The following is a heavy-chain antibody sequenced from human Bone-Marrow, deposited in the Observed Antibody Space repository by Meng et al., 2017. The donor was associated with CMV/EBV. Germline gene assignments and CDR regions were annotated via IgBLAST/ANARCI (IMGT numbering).Heavy chain of an antibody. CDR2: INPNSGGT. CDR1: GYTFTGYY. D-gene: IGHD2-2*01. CDR3: AREVTGCSSTSCYYITGMDV. J-gene: IGHJ6*02. V-gene: IGHV1-2*02. Sequence: ASVKVSCKASGYTFTGYYMHWVRQAPGQGLEWMGWINPNSGGTNYAQKFQGRVTMTRDTSISTAYMELSRLRSEDTAVYYCAREVTGCSSTSCYYITGMDVWGQGTTVTVSS.